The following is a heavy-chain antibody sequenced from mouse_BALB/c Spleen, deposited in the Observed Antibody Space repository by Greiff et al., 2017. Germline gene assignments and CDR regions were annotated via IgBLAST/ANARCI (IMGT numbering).Heavy chain of an antibody. CDR3: ALYYGNYADY. V-gene: IGHV1-14*01. D-gene: IGHD2-1*01. Sequence: VQLKESGPELVKPGASVKMSCKASGYTFTSYVMHWVKQKPGQGLEWIGYINPYNDGTKYNEKFKGKATLTSDKSSSTAYIELSSLTSEDSAVYYCALYYGNYADYWGQGTTLTVSS. CDR1: GYTFTSYV. J-gene: IGHJ2*01. CDR2: INPYNDGT.